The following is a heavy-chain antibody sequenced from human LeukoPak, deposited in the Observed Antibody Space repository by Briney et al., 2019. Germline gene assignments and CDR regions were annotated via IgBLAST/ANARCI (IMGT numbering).Heavy chain of an antibody. J-gene: IGHJ4*02. Sequence: GASLRLSCAASGFTFSNYSMSWVRQAPGKGLEWVSRISGSDTSTYYADSVKGRFTISRDNSKNTLELQMNSLRAEDTAVYYCTKARSASSSSCYNYWGQGILVTVSS. D-gene: IGHD2-2*02. CDR1: GFTFSNYS. V-gene: IGHV3-23*01. CDR3: TKARSASSSSCYNY. CDR2: ISGSDTST.